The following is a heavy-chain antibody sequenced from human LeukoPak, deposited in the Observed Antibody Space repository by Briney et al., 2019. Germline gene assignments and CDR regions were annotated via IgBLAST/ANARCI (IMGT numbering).Heavy chain of an antibody. CDR1: GGSFSGYY. CDR2: INHSGST. J-gene: IGHJ4*02. CDR3: AIFGNTAMGIEYLDY. V-gene: IGHV4-34*01. Sequence: PSETLSLTSAVYGGSFSGYYWSWIRQPPGKGLEWIGEINHSGSTNYNPSLKSRVTISVDTSKNQFSLKLSSVTAADTAVYYCAIFGNTAMGIEYLDYWGQGTLVTVSS. D-gene: IGHD5-18*01.